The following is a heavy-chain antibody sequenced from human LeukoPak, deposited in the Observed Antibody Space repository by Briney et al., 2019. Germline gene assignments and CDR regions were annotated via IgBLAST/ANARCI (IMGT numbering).Heavy chain of an antibody. V-gene: IGHV3-23*01. J-gene: IGHJ4*02. CDR1: GFTFSSNA. CDR2: ISGSGGST. D-gene: IGHD2-15*01. Sequence: PGGSLRLSCAASGFTFSSNAMSWVRQAPGKGLEWVSAISGSGGSTYYADSVKGRFTISRDNSENTLYLQMNSLRAEDTAVYYCAKDTWDIVVVVAAPTHLDYWGQGTLVTVSS. CDR3: AKDTWDIVVVVAAPTHLDY.